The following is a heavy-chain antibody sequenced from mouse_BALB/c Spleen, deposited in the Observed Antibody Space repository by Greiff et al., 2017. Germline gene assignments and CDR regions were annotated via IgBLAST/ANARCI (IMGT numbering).Heavy chain of an antibody. CDR2: IWAGGST. J-gene: IGHJ4*01. V-gene: IGHV2-9*02. D-gene: IGHD1-2*01. CDR3: ASALLRLQAMDY. CDR1: GFSLTSYG. Sequence: QVQLKESGPGLVAPSQSLSITCTVSGFSLTSYGVHWVRQPPGKGLEWLGVIWAGGSTNYNSALMSRLSISKDNSKSQVFLKMNSLQTDDTAMYYCASALLRLQAMDYWGQGTSVTVSS.